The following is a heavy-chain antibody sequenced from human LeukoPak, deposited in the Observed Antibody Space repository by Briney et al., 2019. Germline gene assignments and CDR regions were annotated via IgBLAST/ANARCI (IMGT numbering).Heavy chain of an antibody. CDR1: GFTFSSYT. CDR2: VSSSSAYI. J-gene: IGHJ4*02. V-gene: IGHV3-21*01. Sequence: NPGGSLRLSCAASGFTFSSYTMNWVRQAPRKGLEWVSSVSSSSAYIYYADSVKGRFTISRDNAKNSLYLQMNSLRAEDTAVYYCARVMTTVIKAFDYWGQGTLVTVSS. CDR3: ARVMTTVIKAFDY. D-gene: IGHD4-17*01.